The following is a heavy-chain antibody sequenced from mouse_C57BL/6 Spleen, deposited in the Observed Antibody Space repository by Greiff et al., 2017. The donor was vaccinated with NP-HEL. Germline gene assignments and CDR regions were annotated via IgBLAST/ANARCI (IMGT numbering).Heavy chain of an antibody. Sequence: QVQLKESGAELVKPGASVKISCKASGYAFSSYWMNWVKQRPGKGLEWIGQIYPGDGDTNYNGQFKGKATLTADKSYSTAYMQLSSLTSEDSAVYFCARYDYDGESRWFAYWGQGTLVTVSA. CDR1: GYAFSSYW. V-gene: IGHV1-80*01. CDR3: ARYDYDGESRWFAY. CDR2: IYPGDGDT. J-gene: IGHJ3*01. D-gene: IGHD2-4*01.